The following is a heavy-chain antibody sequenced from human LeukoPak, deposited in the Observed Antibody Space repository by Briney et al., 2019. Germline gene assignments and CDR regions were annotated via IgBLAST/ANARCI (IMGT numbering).Heavy chain of an antibody. V-gene: IGHV4-4*02. J-gene: IGHJ6*03. CDR3: ARGKGRYYYGSGSYTDV. CDR2: IYYSGST. CDR1: GGSISSSNW. Sequence: SETLSLTCAVSGGSISSSNWWSWVRQPPGKGLEWIGSIYYSGSTYYNPSLKSRVTISVDTSKNQFSLKLSSVTAADTAVYYCARGKGRYYYGSGSYTDVWGKGTTVTVSS. D-gene: IGHD3-10*01.